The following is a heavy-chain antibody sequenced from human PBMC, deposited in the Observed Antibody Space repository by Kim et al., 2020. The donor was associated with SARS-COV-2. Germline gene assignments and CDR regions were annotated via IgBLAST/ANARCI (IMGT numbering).Heavy chain of an antibody. CDR2: IYCDDDK. J-gene: IGHJ3*02. Sequence: SGPTLVNPTQTLTLTCTFSGFSLSTSGVGVGWIRQPPGKALEWLALIYCDDDKRYSPSLKSRLTITKDTSKNQVVLTMTNMDPVDTATYYCAHRLPRGKWLFATSDAFDIWGQGTMVTVSS. CDR1: GFSLSTSGVG. CDR3: AHRLPRGKWLFATSDAFDI. D-gene: IGHD3-22*01. V-gene: IGHV2-5*02.